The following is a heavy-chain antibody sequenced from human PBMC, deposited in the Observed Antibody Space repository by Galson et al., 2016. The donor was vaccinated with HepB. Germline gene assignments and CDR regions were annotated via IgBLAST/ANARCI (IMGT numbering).Heavy chain of an antibody. D-gene: IGHD3-10*01. V-gene: IGHV3-23*01. J-gene: IGHJ4*02. Sequence: SLRLSCAASGFTFSSYAMSWVRQAPGKGLEWVSAISGSGGSTYYADSVKGRFTISRDNSKNTLYLQMNSLRAEDTAVYYCARAFSRESGFDYWGQGTLVTVSS. CDR1: GFTFSSYA. CDR2: ISGSGGST. CDR3: ARAFSRESGFDY.